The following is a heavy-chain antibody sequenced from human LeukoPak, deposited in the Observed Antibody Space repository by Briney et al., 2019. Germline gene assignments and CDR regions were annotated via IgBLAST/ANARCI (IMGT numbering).Heavy chain of an antibody. D-gene: IGHD4-17*01. CDR2: INPSGST. CDR3: ARGVVDYGDYDY. Sequence: SGTLSLTCAVYGGSFSGYYWSWIRQPPGKGLEWIGEINPSGSTNYNPSLKSRVTISVDTSKNQFSLKLSSVTAADTAVYYCARGVVDYGDYDYWGQGTLVTVSS. CDR1: GGSFSGYY. J-gene: IGHJ4*02. V-gene: IGHV4-34*01.